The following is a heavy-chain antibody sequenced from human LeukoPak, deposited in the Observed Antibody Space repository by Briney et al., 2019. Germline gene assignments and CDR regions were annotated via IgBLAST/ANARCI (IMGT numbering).Heavy chain of an antibody. V-gene: IGHV3-66*01. J-gene: IGHJ6*02. CDR3: ARSYDSSGYYDYYGMDV. D-gene: IGHD3-22*01. CDR1: GFTVSSNY. Sequence: TGGSLRLSCAASGFTVSSNYMSWVRQAPGKGLEWVSVIYSGGSTYYADSVKGRFTISRDNSKNTLYHQMNSLRAEDTAVYYCARSYDSSGYYDYYGMDVWGQGTTVTVSS. CDR2: IYSGGST.